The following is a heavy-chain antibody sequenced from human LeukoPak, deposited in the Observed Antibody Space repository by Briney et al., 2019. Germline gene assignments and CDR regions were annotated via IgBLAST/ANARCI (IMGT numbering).Heavy chain of an antibody. CDR1: GGTFSSYA. J-gene: IGHJ4*02. Sequence: ASVKVSCKASGGTFSSYAISWVRQAPGQGLEWMGGIIPIFGTANYAQKFQGRVTITTDESTSTAYMELSSLRSEDTAVYYCARDREGAGRGVFGYWGQGTLVTVSS. CDR2: IIPIFGTA. CDR3: ARDREGAGRGVFGY. V-gene: IGHV1-69*05. D-gene: IGHD1-26*01.